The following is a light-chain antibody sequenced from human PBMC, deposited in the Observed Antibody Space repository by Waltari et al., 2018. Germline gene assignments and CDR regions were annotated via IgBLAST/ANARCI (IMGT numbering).Light chain of an antibody. CDR3: QHYGSSSIT. V-gene: IGKV3-20*01. Sequence: EIVLTQSPGTLSLSPGERATLPCRARQSVSSSYLAWYQQTSGQAPRLLIYDASSKATGIPDRFSGSGSGTDFTLTISRLEPEDFAVYYCQHYGSSSITFGQGTRLEIK. CDR1: QSVSSSY. CDR2: DAS. J-gene: IGKJ5*01.